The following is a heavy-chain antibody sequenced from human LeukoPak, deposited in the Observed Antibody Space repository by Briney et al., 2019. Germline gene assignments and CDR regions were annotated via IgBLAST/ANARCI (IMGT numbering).Heavy chain of an antibody. V-gene: IGHV4-34*01. J-gene: IGHJ6*03. CDR2: INHSGST. D-gene: IGHD3-22*01. CDR3: ARGEYYYDSSGYPTGYYYYYMDV. Sequence: SETLSLTCAVYGGSFSGYYWSWIRQPPGKGLEWIGEINHSGSTNYNPSLKSRVTISVDTSKSQFSLKLSSVTAADTAVYYCARGEYYYDSSGYPTGYYYYYMDVWGKGTTVTVSS. CDR1: GGSFSGYY.